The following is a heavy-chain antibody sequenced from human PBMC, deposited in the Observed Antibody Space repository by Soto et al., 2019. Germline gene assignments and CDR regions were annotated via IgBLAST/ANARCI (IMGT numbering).Heavy chain of an antibody. CDR2: ISGSGGSP. D-gene: IGHD3-22*01. CDR3: AREVTYYYDSIRAFDY. V-gene: IGHV3-23*01. Sequence: GGSLRLSCVASGFTFSTYTMSWVRQAPGKGLEWVSVISGSGGSPSYADSVQGRVTMTTDTSTSTAYMELRSLRSDDTAVYYCAREVTYYYDSIRAFDYWGQGTLVTVSS. J-gene: IGHJ4*02. CDR1: GFTFSTYT.